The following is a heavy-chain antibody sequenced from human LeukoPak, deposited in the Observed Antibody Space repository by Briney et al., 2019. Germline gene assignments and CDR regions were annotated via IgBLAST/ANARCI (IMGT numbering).Heavy chain of an antibody. Sequence: GGSLRLSCAASGFTFDDYAMHWVRQAPGKGLEWVSGISWNSVNIGYEDSVKGRFTISRDDAKNSLYLQMHSLRPEDTALYYCVKDRGLRNQWLQLTYDSWGQGTLVTVSS. CDR1: GFTFDDYA. D-gene: IGHD5-24*01. J-gene: IGHJ4*02. CDR3: VKDRGLRNQWLQLTYDS. CDR2: ISWNSVNI. V-gene: IGHV3-9*01.